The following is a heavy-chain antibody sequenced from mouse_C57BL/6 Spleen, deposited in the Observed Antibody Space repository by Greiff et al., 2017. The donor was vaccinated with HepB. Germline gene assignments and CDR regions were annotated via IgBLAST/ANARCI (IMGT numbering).Heavy chain of an antibody. Sequence: QVQLKQSGPGLVQPSQSLSITCTVSGFSLTSYGVHWVRQSPGKGLEWLGVIWSGGSTDYNAAFISRLSISKDNSKSQVFFKMNSLQADDTAIYYCARTEYFDVWGTGTTVTVSS. J-gene: IGHJ1*03. CDR2: IWSGGST. V-gene: IGHV2-2*01. CDR1: GFSLTSYG. CDR3: ARTEYFDV.